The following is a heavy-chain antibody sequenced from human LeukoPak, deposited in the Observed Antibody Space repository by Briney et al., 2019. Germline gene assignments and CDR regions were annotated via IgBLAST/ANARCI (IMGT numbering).Heavy chain of an antibody. CDR1: GFTVSSNY. CDR2: TYSGGST. Sequence: PGGSLRLSCAASGFTVSSNYMSWVRQAPGKGLEWVSVTYSGGSTYYADSVKGRFTISRDNSKNTLYLQMNSLRAEDTALYYCARAKYYYDSSGYCDWGQGTLVTVSS. V-gene: IGHV3-53*01. J-gene: IGHJ4*02. CDR3: ARAKYYYDSSGYCD. D-gene: IGHD3-22*01.